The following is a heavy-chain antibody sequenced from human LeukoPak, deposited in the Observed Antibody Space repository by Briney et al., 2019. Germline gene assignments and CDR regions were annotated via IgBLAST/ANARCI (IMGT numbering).Heavy chain of an antibody. CDR3: ARDRGQQPLLLGFDY. D-gene: IGHD6-13*01. CDR2: IIPILGIA. CDR1: GGTFSSYT. V-gene: IGHV1-69*04. Sequence: GSSVKVSCKASGGTFSSYTISWVRQAPGQGLEWMGRIIPILGIANYAQKFQGRVTITADKFTSTAYMELSSLRSEDTAVYYCARDRGQQPLLLGFDYWGQGTLVTVSS. J-gene: IGHJ4*02.